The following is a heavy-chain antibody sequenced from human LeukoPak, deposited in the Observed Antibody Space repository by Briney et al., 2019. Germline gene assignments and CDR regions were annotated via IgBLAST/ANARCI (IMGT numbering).Heavy chain of an antibody. J-gene: IGHJ4*02. CDR1: GFTFSSYS. D-gene: IGHD1-26*01. Sequence: PGGSLRLSCATSGFTFSSYSMNWVRQAPGKGLEWISYISSGSSTIFYADSVKGRFTISRDNAKNSLYLQMNSLRAEDTAVYYCARSLPPRWELLQAFDYWGRGTLVTVSS. V-gene: IGHV3-48*04. CDR2: ISSGSSTI. CDR3: ARSLPPRWELLQAFDY.